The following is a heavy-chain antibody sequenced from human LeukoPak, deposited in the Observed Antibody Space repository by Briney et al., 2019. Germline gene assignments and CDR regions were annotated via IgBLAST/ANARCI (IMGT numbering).Heavy chain of an antibody. CDR3: ARGDYSDSSAHFDY. D-gene: IGHD3-22*01. V-gene: IGHV1-18*01. CDR2: ISAYNGNT. CDR1: GYTFTSYG. Sequence: ASVKVSCKASGYTFTSYGFSGVRQAPGQGLEWMGWISAYNGNTNYAQKLQGRVTMTTDTSTSTAYVELRSLRSDDTAVYYCARGDYSDSSAHFDYWGQGTLVTVSS. J-gene: IGHJ4*02.